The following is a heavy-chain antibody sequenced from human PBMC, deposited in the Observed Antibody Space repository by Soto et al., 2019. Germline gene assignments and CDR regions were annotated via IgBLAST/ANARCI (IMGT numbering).Heavy chain of an antibody. V-gene: IGHV3-30-3*01. J-gene: IGHJ4*02. CDR3: ARALYASGRTF. CDR1: GFTFSSYA. CDR2: ISYDGSNK. D-gene: IGHD2-2*02. Sequence: QVQLVESGGGVVQPGRSLRLSCAASGFTFSSYAMHWVRQAPGKGLEWVAVISYDGSNKYYADSVKGRFTISRDNSKNTLYLQMNSLRAEDTAVYYCARALYASGRTFWGQGTLVTVSS.